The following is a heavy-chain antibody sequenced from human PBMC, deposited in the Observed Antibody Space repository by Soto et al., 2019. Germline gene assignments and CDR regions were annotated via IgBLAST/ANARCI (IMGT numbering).Heavy chain of an antibody. Sequence: SETLSLTCIVSGSISSGDYYWSWIRQPPGKGLEWIGYIYYSGSTYYNPSLKSRVTISVDTSKNQFSLKLSSVTAADTAVYYCARYSGSSGYWGQGTLVTVSS. CDR3: ARYSGSSGY. J-gene: IGHJ4*02. V-gene: IGHV4-30-4*01. CDR2: IYYSGST. CDR1: GSISSGDYY. D-gene: IGHD1-26*01.